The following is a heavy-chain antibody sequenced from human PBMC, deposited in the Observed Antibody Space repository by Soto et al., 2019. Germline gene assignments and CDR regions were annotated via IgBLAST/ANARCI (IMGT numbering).Heavy chain of an antibody. Sequence: ASVKVSCKTSGYVFTAYDINWVRQASGQGLEWMGWMNPINGATGSARRFQGRVSMTRNTATGTAYLELTSLRSDDTGVYYCGRGPSPRAPAGGTPYYYAMDVWGQGTTVTVSS. CDR3: GRGPSPRAPAGGTPYYYAMDV. J-gene: IGHJ6*02. D-gene: IGHD6-13*01. CDR2: MNPINGAT. CDR1: GYVFTAYD. V-gene: IGHV1-8*02.